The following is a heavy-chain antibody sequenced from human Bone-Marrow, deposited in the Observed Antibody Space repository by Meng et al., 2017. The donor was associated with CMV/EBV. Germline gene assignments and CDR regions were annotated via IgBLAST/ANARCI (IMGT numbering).Heavy chain of an antibody. V-gene: IGHV4-30-2*01. Sequence: CTLSGGSITSCDYSWSWIRQPPGKGLEWIGYIYHSGSTSYNPSLKSRVTISVDRSRHQFSLILTSVTAADTAVYYCAREAFGFGFDFWGQGTLVTVSS. J-gene: IGHJ4*02. CDR3: AREAFGFGFDF. CDR1: GGSITSCDYS. D-gene: IGHD3-10*01. CDR2: IYHSGST.